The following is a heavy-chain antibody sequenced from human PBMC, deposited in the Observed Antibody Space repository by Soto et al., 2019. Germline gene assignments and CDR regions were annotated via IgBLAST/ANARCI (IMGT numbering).Heavy chain of an antibody. CDR1: GGTFSTSS. J-gene: IGHJ3*02. V-gene: IGHV1-69*14. CDR2: ILPVFGTA. Sequence: QVHLVQSGAEVKKPGSSVKVSCKASGGTFSTSSINWLRQAPGQRRDWMGNILPVFGTADYAQKFRDRVTITADKSTNTAYMELRSLFSEDAAVYYCARGHEYGGNSDAFDIWGQGTVVTVSS. D-gene: IGHD4-17*01. CDR3: ARGHEYGGNSDAFDI.